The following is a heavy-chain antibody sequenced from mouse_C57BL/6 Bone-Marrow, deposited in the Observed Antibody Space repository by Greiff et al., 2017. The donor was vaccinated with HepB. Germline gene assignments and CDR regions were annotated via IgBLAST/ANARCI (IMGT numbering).Heavy chain of an antibody. V-gene: IGHV1-19*01. Sequence: EVQLQQSGPVLVKPGASVKMSCKASGYTFTDYYMNWVKQSHGKSLEWIGVINPYNGGTSYNQKFKGKATLTVDKSSSTAYMELNSLTSEDSAVYYCARKGVPGLYFDVWGTGTTVTVSS. CDR3: ARKGVPGLYFDV. CDR2: INPYNGGT. J-gene: IGHJ1*03. D-gene: IGHD3-3*01. CDR1: GYTFTDYY.